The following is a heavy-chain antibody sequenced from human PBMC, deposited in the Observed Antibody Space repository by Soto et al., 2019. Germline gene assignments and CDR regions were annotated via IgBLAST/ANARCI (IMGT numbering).Heavy chain of an antibody. J-gene: IGHJ3*02. D-gene: IGHD3-22*01. CDR3: ARGLRMIPLLFDI. V-gene: IGHV3-21*01. CDR2: ISSSSSYI. CDR1: GFTFSSYS. Sequence: GGSLRLSCAASGFTFSSYSMNWVRQAPGKGLEWVSSISSSSSYIYYAGSVKGRFTISRDNAKNSLYLQMNSLRAEDTAVYYCARGLRMIPLLFDIWGQGTMVTVSS.